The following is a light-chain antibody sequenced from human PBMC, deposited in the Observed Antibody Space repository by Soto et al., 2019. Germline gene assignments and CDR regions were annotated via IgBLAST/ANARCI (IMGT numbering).Light chain of an antibody. CDR1: SSDVGGYNY. J-gene: IGLJ2*01. CDR3: SSYTSSSTVV. CDR2: EVS. Sequence: QSALTQPASVSGSPGQSITISCTGTSSDVGGYNYVSWYQQHPGKAPKLMIYEVSYWPSGVSNRFSGSKSGNTASLTISGLQAADEADYYCSSYTSSSTVVFGGGTKVTVL. V-gene: IGLV2-14*01.